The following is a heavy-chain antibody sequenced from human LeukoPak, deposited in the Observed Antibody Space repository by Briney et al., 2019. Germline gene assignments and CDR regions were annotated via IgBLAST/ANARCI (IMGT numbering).Heavy chain of an antibody. CDR1: GFSFDDYA. CDR2: ITWNSAPI. CDR3: AKNRSGWYYLDY. V-gene: IGHV3-9*01. J-gene: IGHJ4*02. Sequence: GGSLRLSCAASGFSFDDYAMHWVRHVPWKGLEWVSGITWNSAPIGYADSVKGRFTISRDNSKNSLYLQMNSLTVEDTAVYYCAKNRSGWYYLDYWGQGTLVTVSS. D-gene: IGHD6-19*01.